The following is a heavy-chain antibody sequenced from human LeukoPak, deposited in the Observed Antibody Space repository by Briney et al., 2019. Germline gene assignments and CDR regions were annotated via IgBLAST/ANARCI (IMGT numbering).Heavy chain of an antibody. CDR3: ARGGRTVVIRTLFDY. J-gene: IGHJ4*02. D-gene: IGHD4-23*01. CDR1: GYTFTSYA. CDR2: INAGNGNT. V-gene: IGHV1-3*01. Sequence: ASVKVSCKASGYTFTSYAMHWVRQAPGQGLEWMGWINAGNGNTKYSQKFQGRVTITRDTSASTAYMELSSLRSEDTAVYYCARGGRTVVIRTLFDYWGQGTLVTVSS.